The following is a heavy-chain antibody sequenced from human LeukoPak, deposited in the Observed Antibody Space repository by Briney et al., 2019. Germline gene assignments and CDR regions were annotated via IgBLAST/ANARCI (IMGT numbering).Heavy chain of an antibody. CDR1: GGSISSYY. J-gene: IGHJ4*02. D-gene: IGHD6-19*01. CDR3: ARTLAVATLSFAY. CDR2: ISYSGRT. Sequence: SETLSLTCTVSGGSISSYYWSWIRQPPGKGLEWIAYISYSGRTNYNPSLKSRVTISVDTSKNQFSLQLSCVTPADTAVYYCARTLAVATLSFAYWRQPSLPTVCS. V-gene: IGHV4-59*08.